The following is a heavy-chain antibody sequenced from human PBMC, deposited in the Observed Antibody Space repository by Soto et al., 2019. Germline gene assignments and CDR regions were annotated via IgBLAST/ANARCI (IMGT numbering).Heavy chain of an antibody. CDR3: ASTSKIVVVPAAIDY. D-gene: IGHD2-2*01. V-gene: IGHV4-30-4*01. CDR2: IYYSGST. Sequence: SETLSLTCTVSGGSISSGDYYWSWIRQPPGKGLEWIGYIYYSGSTYYNPSLKSRVTISVDTSKNQFSLKLSSVTAADTAVYYCASTSKIVVVPAAIDYWGQGTLVTVS. CDR1: GGSISSGDYY. J-gene: IGHJ4*02.